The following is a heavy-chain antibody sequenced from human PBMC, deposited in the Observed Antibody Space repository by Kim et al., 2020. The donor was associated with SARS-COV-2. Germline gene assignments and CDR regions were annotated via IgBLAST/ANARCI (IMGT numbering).Heavy chain of an antibody. D-gene: IGHD3-10*01. V-gene: IGHV1-3*01. CDR3: ARTEGDGSGSYSYYFDY. J-gene: IGHJ4*02. Sequence: FQGRVTITRDTSASTAYMELSSLRSEDTAVYYCARTEGDGSGSYSYYFDYWGQGTLVTVSS.